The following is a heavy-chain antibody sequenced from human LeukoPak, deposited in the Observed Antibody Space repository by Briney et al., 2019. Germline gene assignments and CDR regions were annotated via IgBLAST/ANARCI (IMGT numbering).Heavy chain of an antibody. CDR1: GFTFSSYW. V-gene: IGHV3-7*03. CDR3: ARDGAAAGTRYYYGMDV. Sequence: PGGSLRLSCAASGFTFSSYWMSWVRQAPGKGLEWVANIKQDGSEKYYVDSVKGRFTIPRDNAKNSLYLQMNSLRAEDTAVYYCARDGAAAGTRYYYGMDVWGKGTTVTVSS. J-gene: IGHJ6*04. CDR2: IKQDGSEK. D-gene: IGHD6-13*01.